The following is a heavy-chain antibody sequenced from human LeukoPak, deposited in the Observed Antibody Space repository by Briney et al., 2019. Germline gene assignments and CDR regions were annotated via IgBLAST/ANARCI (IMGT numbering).Heavy chain of an antibody. V-gene: IGHV3-9*01. Sequence: GGSLRLSCAASGFTFDDYAMHWVGQAPGKGLEWVSGISWNSGSIGYADSVKGRFTISRDNAKNSLYLQMNSLRAEDTALYYCAKEGGWSITGRYFDYWGQGTLVTVSS. CDR1: GFTFDDYA. CDR2: ISWNSGSI. J-gene: IGHJ4*02. D-gene: IGHD3-10*01. CDR3: AKEGGWSITGRYFDY.